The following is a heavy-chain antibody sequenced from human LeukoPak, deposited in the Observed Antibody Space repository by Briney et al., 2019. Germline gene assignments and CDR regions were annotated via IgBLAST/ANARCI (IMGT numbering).Heavy chain of an antibody. D-gene: IGHD6-13*01. Sequence: PGGSLRLSCAASGFTFTTYAMIWVRQAPGKGLEWVSAISGSADNTYYADSVKGRFTISRDNSKNTLYLQMNSLRAEDTAVYYCAKDRRGAAAGTFDYWGQGTLVTVSS. J-gene: IGHJ4*02. CDR1: GFTFTTYA. CDR3: AKDRRGAAAGTFDY. V-gene: IGHV3-23*01. CDR2: ISGSADNT.